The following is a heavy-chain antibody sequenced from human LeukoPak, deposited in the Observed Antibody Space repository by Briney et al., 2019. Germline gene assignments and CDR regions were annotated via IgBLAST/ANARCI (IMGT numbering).Heavy chain of an antibody. J-gene: IGHJ3*02. CDR2: VSGNGGRT. V-gene: IGHV3-23*01. CDR1: GFTFSSYA. D-gene: IGHD4-17*01. Sequence: GSLRLSCAASGFTFSSYAMTWVHQAPGKGLEWVSAVSGNGGRTYYADSVRGRFTISRDNSKNTLYLQMNSLRAEDTAIYYCAKDRDDYGDPETFNIWGQGTMVTVSP. CDR3: AKDRDDYGDPETFNI.